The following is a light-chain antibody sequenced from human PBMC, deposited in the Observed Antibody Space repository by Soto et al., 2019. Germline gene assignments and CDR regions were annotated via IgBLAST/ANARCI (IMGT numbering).Light chain of an antibody. CDR1: QSLSNR. V-gene: IGKV1-5*01. Sequence: DIQMTPSPSTLSASVGDRVTITCRASQSLSNRLAWYQQKPGKAPKVLIYDASSLESGVPSRFSGSGSGTDFILTISSLQPDDFATYYCQYYSAVWAFGQGTKVDIK. J-gene: IGKJ1*01. CDR3: QYYSAVWA. CDR2: DAS.